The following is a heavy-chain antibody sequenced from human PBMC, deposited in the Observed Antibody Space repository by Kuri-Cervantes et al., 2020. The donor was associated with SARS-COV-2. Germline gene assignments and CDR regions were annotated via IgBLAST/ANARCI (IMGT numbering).Heavy chain of an antibody. D-gene: IGHD5-18*01. CDR3: ARDSPTWIHTFDY. J-gene: IGHJ4*02. V-gene: IGHV3-53*01. CDR1: GFTVSRNY. Sequence: GESLKISCAVSGFTVSRNYMSWVRQAPGKGLEWVSVTYSGGNAYYADSVKGRFTISTDDSKNTLYLQLNSLRAEDSAVYYCARDSPTWIHTFDYWGQGTLVTVSS. CDR2: TYSGGNA.